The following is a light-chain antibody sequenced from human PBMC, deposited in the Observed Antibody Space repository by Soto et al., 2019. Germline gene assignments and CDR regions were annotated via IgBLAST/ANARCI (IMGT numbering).Light chain of an antibody. Sequence: QSVLTQPPSASGTPGQRVTISCSGSSSNIGSNYVYWYQQLPGTAPKLLIYRNNQRPSGVPDRFSGSKSGTSASLAISGLRSEDEAEYYCASWDDSLSGPVVFGGGTKLTV. CDR1: SSNIGSNY. J-gene: IGLJ2*01. V-gene: IGLV1-47*01. CDR3: ASWDDSLSGPVV. CDR2: RNN.